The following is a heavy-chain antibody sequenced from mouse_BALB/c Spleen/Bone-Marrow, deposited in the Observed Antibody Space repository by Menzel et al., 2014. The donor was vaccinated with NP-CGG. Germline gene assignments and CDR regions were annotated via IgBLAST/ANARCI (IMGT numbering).Heavy chain of an antibody. CDR1: GFTFXSYA. Sequence: EVNVVESGGGLVKPGGSLKLSCAASGFTFXSYAMSWVRQTPEKRLEWVATISSGGSYTYYPDSVKGRFTISRDNAKNTLYLQMSSLRSEDTAMYYCARQRDGSYAMDYWGQGTSVTVSS. V-gene: IGHV5-9-3*01. J-gene: IGHJ4*01. CDR2: ISSGGSYT. CDR3: ARQRDGSYAMDY. D-gene: IGHD2-3*01.